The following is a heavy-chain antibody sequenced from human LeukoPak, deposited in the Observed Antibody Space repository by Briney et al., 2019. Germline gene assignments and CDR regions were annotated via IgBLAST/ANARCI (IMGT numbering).Heavy chain of an antibody. D-gene: IGHD1-26*01. CDR1: AFSFSSYG. CDR3: ARAPGAYFFDH. CDR2: ISYDGSHK. J-gene: IGHJ4*02. V-gene: IGHV3-30*03. Sequence: PGRSLRLSCAASAFSFSSYGMSWVRQAPGKGLEWVAVISYDGSHKFYADSVKGRITTSRDNSKNMLYLQMNSLRAEDTAVYYCARAPGAYFFDHWGQGILVTVSS.